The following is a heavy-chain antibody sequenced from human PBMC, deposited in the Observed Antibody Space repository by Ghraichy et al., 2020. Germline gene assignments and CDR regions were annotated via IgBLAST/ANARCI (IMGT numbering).Heavy chain of an antibody. CDR2: IDWDDDK. V-gene: IGHV2-70*11. CDR1: GFSLSTSGMC. CDR3: ARIRRVDYYDSSGYDLYGMDV. J-gene: IGHJ6*02. Sequence: SGPTLVKPTQTLTLTCTFSGFSLSTSGMCVSWIRQPPGKALEWLARIDWDDDKYYSTSLKTRLTISKDTSKNQVVLTMTNMDPVDTATYYCARIRRVDYYDSSGYDLYGMDVWGQGTTVTVSS. D-gene: IGHD3-22*01.